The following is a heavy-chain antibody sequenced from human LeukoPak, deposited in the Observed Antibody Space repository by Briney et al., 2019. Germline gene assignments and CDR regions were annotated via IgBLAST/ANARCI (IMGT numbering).Heavy chain of an antibody. V-gene: IGHV4-39*07. J-gene: IGHJ4*02. CDR3: ARGRITIFGVVIIGGDYYFDY. CDR2: ISHSGTT. CDR1: GGSVDTSGHY. Sequence: SETLSLTCTVSGGSVDTSGHYWGWIRQPPGKGLEWIGSISHSGTTDYNPSLKSRVTISVDTSKNQFSLKLSSVTAADTAVYYCARGRITIFGVVIIGGDYYFDYWGQGTLVTVSS. D-gene: IGHD3-3*01.